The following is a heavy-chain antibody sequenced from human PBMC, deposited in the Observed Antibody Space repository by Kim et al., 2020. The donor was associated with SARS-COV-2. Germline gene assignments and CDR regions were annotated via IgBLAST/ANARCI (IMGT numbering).Heavy chain of an antibody. CDR1: GGSISSTEYY. D-gene: IGHD2-21*01. J-gene: IGHJ4*02. V-gene: IGHV4-30-4*01. CDR2: IEYGENA. Sequence: SETLSLTCSVSGGSISSTEYYWSWIRQPPGKGLEWIGYIEYGENAYYNPSLRSRLTISMDTSKNQFSLRLSSVTAADAAVYYCARGALLCGDTACSKSFDCSGQAKLLTVYS. CDR3: ARGALLCGDTACSKSFDC.